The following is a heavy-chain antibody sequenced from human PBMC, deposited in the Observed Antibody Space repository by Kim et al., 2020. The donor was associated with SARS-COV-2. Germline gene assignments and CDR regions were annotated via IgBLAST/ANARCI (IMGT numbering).Heavy chain of an antibody. Sequence: SETLSLTCTVSGGSISSGSYYWSWIRQPAGKGLEWIGRIYTSGSTNYNPSLKSRVTISVDTSKNQFSLKLSSVTAADTAVYYCARDRRITIFGTATTEDVWGQGTTVTVSS. J-gene: IGHJ6*02. D-gene: IGHD3-3*01. CDR2: IYTSGST. CDR3: ARDRRITIFGTATTEDV. V-gene: IGHV4-61*02. CDR1: GGSISSGSYY.